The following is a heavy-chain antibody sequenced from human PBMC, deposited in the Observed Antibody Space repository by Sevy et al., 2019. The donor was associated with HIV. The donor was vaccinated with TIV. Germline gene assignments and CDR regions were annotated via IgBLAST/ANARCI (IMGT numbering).Heavy chain of an antibody. V-gene: IGHV3-30*18. D-gene: IGHD1-26*01. CDR3: AKNRPPGGSYFSRHGMDV. Sequence: GGSLRLSCTASGFTFSTYDIHWARQAPGKGLEWVAIISYDGNYRYYSDSVRGRFSMSRDNSKNTAYLQMSGLSVEDTAVYYCAKNRPPGGSYFSRHGMDVWGRGTTVTVSS. J-gene: IGHJ6*02. CDR1: GFTFSTYD. CDR2: ISYDGNYR.